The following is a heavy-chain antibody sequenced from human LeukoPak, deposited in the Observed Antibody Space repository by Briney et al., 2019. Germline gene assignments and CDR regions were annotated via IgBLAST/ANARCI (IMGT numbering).Heavy chain of an antibody. V-gene: IGHV4-59*01. J-gene: IGHJ4*02. Sequence: PSETLSLTCTVSDGSITNNDWSWVRQTPGKGLEFIGYVHYSGTTNYNPSLKSRVTISVDTSKNQFSLKLSSVTAADTAVYYCARGFGSYFDYWGQGTLVTVSS. CDR1: DGSITNND. CDR3: ARGFGSYFDY. CDR2: VHYSGTT. D-gene: IGHD3-16*01.